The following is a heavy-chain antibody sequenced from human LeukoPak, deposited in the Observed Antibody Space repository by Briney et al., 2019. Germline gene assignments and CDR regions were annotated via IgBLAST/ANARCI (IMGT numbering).Heavy chain of an antibody. CDR1: GFTFSSYG. Sequence: PGGSLRLACVASGFTFSSYGMQWGRQAPGKWLGWVAVISSDAITKLYAQSVKGRFTIARDNSENTLYLQMSSLGSEDTAVYYCAKARTAFIYRDFDYWGQGTLVTVSS. J-gene: IGHJ4*02. V-gene: IGHV3-30*18. CDR3: AKARTAFIYRDFDY. D-gene: IGHD2/OR15-2a*01. CDR2: ISSDAITK.